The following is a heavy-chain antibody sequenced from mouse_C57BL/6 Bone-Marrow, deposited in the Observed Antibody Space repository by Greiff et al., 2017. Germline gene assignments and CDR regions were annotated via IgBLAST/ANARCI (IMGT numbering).Heavy chain of an antibody. Sequence: EVQLVESGGGLVKPGGSLKLSCAASGFTFSSYTMSWVRQTPEKRLEWVATISGGGGNTYYPDSVKGRFTISRVNAKNTLYLQMSSLRSEDTALYYCERRDCNYGYYAMDDWGQGTSVTVSS. CDR3: ERRDCNYGYYAMDD. CDR2: ISGGGGNT. CDR1: GFTFSSYT. D-gene: IGHD1-1*02. V-gene: IGHV5-9*01. J-gene: IGHJ4*01.